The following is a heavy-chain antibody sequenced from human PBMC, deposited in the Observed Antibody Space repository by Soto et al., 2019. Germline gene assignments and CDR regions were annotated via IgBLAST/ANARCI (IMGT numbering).Heavy chain of an antibody. CDR1: GFTFSSYG. CDR2: ISYDGSNK. Sequence: GGSLRLSCAASGFTFSSYGMHWVRQAPGKGLEWVAVISYDGSNKYYADSVKGRFTISRDNSKNTLYLQMNSLRAEDTAVYYCANQKWTVKGRLPPQYGGGQGTMVTVSS. J-gene: IGHJ3*01. D-gene: IGHD1-1*01. V-gene: IGHV3-30*18. CDR3: ANQKWTVKGRLPPQYG.